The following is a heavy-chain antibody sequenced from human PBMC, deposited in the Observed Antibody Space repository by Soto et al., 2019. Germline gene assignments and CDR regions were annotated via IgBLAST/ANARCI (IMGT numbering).Heavy chain of an antibody. CDR2: INPSGGST. Sequence: GASVKVSCKASGYTFTSYYMHWVRQAPGQGLEWMGIINPSGGSTSYAQKFQGRVTMTRDTSTSTVYMELSSLRSEDTAVYYCASSGTPSPPYSSGWSDYGMDVWGQGTTVTVSS. D-gene: IGHD6-19*01. CDR1: GYTFTSYY. CDR3: ASSGTPSPPYSSGWSDYGMDV. J-gene: IGHJ6*02. V-gene: IGHV1-46*03.